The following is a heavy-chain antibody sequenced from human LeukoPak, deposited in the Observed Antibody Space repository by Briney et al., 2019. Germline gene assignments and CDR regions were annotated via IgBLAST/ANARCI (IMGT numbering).Heavy chain of an antibody. CDR1: WFSVSSND. CDR2: LYSGGRT. J-gene: IGHJ5*02. D-gene: IGHD3-16*01. CDR3: ATGTFGGA. Sequence: GGSLRLSCAVSWFSVSSNDVNWVRQVPGKGPEWVSVLYSGGRTKYADSVRGRFTISRDNSKNTLFLQMNSLRVEDTAVYYCATGTFGGAWGQGTRVIVSS. V-gene: IGHV3-53*01.